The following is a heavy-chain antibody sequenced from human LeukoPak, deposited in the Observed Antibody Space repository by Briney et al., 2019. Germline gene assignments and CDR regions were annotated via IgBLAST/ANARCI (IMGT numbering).Heavy chain of an antibody. Sequence: PGGSLRLSCAASGFTFSSYEMNWVRQAPGKGLEWVSGITWNSDTIAYADSVKGRFTISRDNAKNSLYLQMNSLRADDTALYYCARSSSGWFSAYFDYWGQGTLVTVSS. CDR2: ITWNSDTI. J-gene: IGHJ4*02. V-gene: IGHV3-9*01. CDR1: GFTFSSYE. CDR3: ARSSSGWFSAYFDY. D-gene: IGHD6-19*01.